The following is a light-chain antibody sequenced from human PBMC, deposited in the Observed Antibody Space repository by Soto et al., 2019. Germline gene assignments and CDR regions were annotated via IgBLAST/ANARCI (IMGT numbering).Light chain of an antibody. CDR3: AAWDDSLNGRV. CDR1: SSNIGSNT. CDR2: SNN. V-gene: IGLV1-44*01. Sequence: QPVLTQPPSASGTPGQRVTISCSGSSSNIGSNTVNWYQQLPGTAPKLLIYSNNQRPSGVPDRFSGSKSGTPASLAISGLQSEDEADYYCAAWDDSLNGRVFGGGTKLTVL. J-gene: IGLJ3*02.